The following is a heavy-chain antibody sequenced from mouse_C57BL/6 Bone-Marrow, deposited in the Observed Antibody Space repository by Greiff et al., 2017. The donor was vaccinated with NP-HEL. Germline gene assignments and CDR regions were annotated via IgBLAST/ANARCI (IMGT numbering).Heavy chain of an antibody. CDR3: ARGNDGYLYYFDY. Sequence: EVQGVESGAELVKPGASVKLSCTASGFNIKDYYMHWVKQRTEQGLEGIGRIDPEDGETKYAPKFQGKATITADTSSNTAYLQLSSLTSEDTAVYYCARGNDGYLYYFDYWGQGTTLTVSS. CDR2: IDPEDGET. D-gene: IGHD2-3*01. V-gene: IGHV14-2*01. J-gene: IGHJ2*01. CDR1: GFNIKDYY.